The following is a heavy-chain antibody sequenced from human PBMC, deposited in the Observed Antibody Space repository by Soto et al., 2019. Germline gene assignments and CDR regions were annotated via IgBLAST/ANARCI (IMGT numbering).Heavy chain of an antibody. CDR3: ARLLPGYSSSWPQIDY. CDR2: IYYSGST. CDR1: GGSISSSSYY. D-gene: IGHD6-13*01. V-gene: IGHV4-39*01. J-gene: IGHJ4*02. Sequence: SETLSLTCTVSGGSISSSSYYWGWIRQPPGKGLEWIGSIYYSGSTYYNPSLKGRVTISVDTSKNQFSLKLSSVTAADTAVYYCARLLPGYSSSWPQIDYWGQGTLVTVSS.